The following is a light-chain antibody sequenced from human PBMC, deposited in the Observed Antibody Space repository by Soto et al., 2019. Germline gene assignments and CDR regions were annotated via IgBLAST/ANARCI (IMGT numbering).Light chain of an antibody. CDR2: RIS. CDR3: HQYANSPFT. V-gene: IGKV3-20*01. CDR1: QSVSDNY. J-gene: IGKJ2*01. Sequence: EIVLTQSPGTLSLSPGERATLSCRARQSVSDNYLAWYQQRPGQAPRLLIYRISTRAAGIPDRFSGSGSGTDFTLPINTLEPEDLAVYYCHQYANSPFTFGQGTKLEIK.